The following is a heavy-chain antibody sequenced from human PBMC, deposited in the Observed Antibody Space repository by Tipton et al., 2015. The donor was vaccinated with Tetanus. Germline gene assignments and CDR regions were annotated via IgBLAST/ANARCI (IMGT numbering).Heavy chain of an antibody. CDR3: ARCSGGACYRGNHYYYGMDV. CDR1: GFTFKSYT. Sequence: GSLRLSCAASGFTFKSYTLNWVRQAPGKGLEWVSSINSRSSSIYYSDSVKGRFTVSRDNANNSVYLQMNSLRAEDTAVYYCARCSGGACYRGNHYYYGMDVWGQGTTVTVSS. V-gene: IGHV3-21*01. J-gene: IGHJ6*02. D-gene: IGHD2-15*01. CDR2: INSRSSSI.